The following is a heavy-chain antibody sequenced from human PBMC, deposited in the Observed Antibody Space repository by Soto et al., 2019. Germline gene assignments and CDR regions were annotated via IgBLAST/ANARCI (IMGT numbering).Heavy chain of an antibody. CDR3: AREGSALQIDY. Sequence: GSRKVSCKATGYLFIGDDIYWVRQATGQGLEWMGWINPNSGVTNYAQKFQGRVTMTRDTSISTAYMELSRLRSDDTAGYYGAREGSALQIDYWGQKTLFTVSS. D-gene: IGHD4-4*01. CDR2: INPNSGVT. J-gene: IGHJ4*02. V-gene: IGHV1-2*02. CDR1: GYLFIGDD.